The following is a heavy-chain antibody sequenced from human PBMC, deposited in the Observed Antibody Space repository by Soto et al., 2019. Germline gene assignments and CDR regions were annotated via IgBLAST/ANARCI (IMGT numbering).Heavy chain of an antibody. D-gene: IGHD6-19*01. CDR1: GGTFSSYA. V-gene: IGHV1-69*01. Sequence: QVQLVQSGAEVKKPGSSVKVSCKASGGTFSSYAISWVRQAPGQGLEWMGGIIPIFGTANYAQKFQGRVTITADESTSTAYMELSSLRSEDTAVYYCATSPLWSPALAGTPDYYYGMDVWGQGTTVTVSS. CDR3: ATSPLWSPALAGTPDYYYGMDV. J-gene: IGHJ6*02. CDR2: IIPIFGTA.